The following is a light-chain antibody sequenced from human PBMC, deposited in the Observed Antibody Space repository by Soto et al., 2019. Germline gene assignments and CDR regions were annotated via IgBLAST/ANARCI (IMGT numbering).Light chain of an antibody. CDR2: EVN. V-gene: IGLV2-14*01. J-gene: IGLJ1*01. Sequence: QSALTQPASLSESPGQSITISGTGTTSDIRTYDYVSWFQQHPCKAPKLMISEVNNRPSGVSNRFSGSKSGNRAYLTSSGLQVGDEAADFCFFFTTFDSPVFGTGTMVIVL. CDR3: FFFTTFDSPV. CDR1: TSDIRTYDY.